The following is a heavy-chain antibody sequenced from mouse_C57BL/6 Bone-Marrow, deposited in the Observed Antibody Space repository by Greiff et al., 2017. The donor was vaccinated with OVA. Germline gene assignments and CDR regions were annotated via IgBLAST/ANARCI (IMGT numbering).Heavy chain of an antibody. CDR2: IYPGDGDT. J-gene: IGHJ2*01. D-gene: IGHD2-4*01. CDR3: AREGAYRDYGHFDY. V-gene: IGHV1-80*01. Sequence: QVQLQQSGAELVKPGASVKISCKASGYAFSSYWMNWVKQRPGKGLEWIGQIYPGDGDTNYNGKFKGKATLTADKSSSTAYMQLSSLTSEDSAVYFCAREGAYRDYGHFDYWGQGTTLTVSS. CDR1: GYAFSSYW.